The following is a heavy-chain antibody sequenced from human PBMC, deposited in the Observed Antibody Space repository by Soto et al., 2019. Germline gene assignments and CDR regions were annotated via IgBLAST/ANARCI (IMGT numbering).Heavy chain of an antibody. CDR2: INPSGGST. Sequence: ASVKVSCKASGYTFTSYYMHWVRQAPGQGLEWMGIINPSGGSTSYAQKLKGRVTMTRDTSTSTVYMELSSLRSEDTAVYYCARDAPSSGWYGAFDIWGQGTMVTVSS. CDR3: ARDAPSSGWYGAFDI. J-gene: IGHJ3*02. D-gene: IGHD6-19*01. CDR1: GYTFTSYY. V-gene: IGHV1-46*01.